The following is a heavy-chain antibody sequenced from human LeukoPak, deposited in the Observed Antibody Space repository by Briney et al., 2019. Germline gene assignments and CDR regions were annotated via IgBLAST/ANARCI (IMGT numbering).Heavy chain of an antibody. CDR2: MYNSGGT. CDR3: ARHLLSGNSYYYYMDV. Sequence: SETLSLTCTVSGGSVSSINDYWGWIRQPRSKGLEWIGSMYNSGGTNYTPSLKSAVTISVDTSKNQFSLRLTSVTAADTAVYYCARHLLSGNSYYYYMDVWGIGTTVTVSS. V-gene: IGHV4-39*01. D-gene: IGHD2-15*01. J-gene: IGHJ6*03. CDR1: GGSVSSINDY.